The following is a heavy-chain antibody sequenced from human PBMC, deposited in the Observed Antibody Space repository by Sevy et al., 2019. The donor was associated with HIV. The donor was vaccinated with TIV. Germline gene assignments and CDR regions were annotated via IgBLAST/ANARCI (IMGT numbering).Heavy chain of an antibody. V-gene: IGHV1-2*06. D-gene: IGHD3-22*01. CDR2: INPNSGGT. CDR3: AREWGITMTNAFDI. CDR1: GYTFTGYY. J-gene: IGHJ3*02. Sequence: ASVKVSCKASGYTFTGYYMVWVRQAPGQGLEWMGRINPNSGGTNDAQKFQGRVTMTRDTSISTAYMELSSLRSDDTAVYYCAREWGITMTNAFDIWGQGTMVTVSS.